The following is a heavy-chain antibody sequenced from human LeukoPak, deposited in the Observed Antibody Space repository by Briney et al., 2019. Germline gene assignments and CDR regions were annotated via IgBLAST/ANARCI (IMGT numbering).Heavy chain of an antibody. D-gene: IGHD5-18*01. CDR2: IRSKAYGRTT. Sequence: GGSLRPSCTASGFTFGDYAMSWVRQAPGKGLEWVGFIRSKAYGRTTEYAASVKGRFTISRDDSKSIAYLQMNSLKTEDTAVYYCTRVPYVDTGFFDYWGQGTLVTVSS. V-gene: IGHV3-49*04. J-gene: IGHJ4*02. CDR3: TRVPYVDTGFFDY. CDR1: GFTFGDYA.